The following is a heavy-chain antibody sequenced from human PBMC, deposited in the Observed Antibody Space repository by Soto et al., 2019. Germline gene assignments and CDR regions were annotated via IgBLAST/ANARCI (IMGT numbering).Heavy chain of an antibody. CDR2: ISGSGGST. J-gene: IGHJ4*02. Sequence: EVQLLESGGGLVQPGGSLRLSCAASGFTFSSYAMSWVRQAPGKGLEWVSAISGSGGSTYYADSVKGRFTISRDNPKNKRYLQMNSLIAEDTPVDYGDNDIIRSYDVWGYWGQGNLVTGS. CDR3: DNDIIRSYDVWGY. V-gene: IGHV3-23*01. D-gene: IGHD1-26*01. CDR1: GFTFSSYA.